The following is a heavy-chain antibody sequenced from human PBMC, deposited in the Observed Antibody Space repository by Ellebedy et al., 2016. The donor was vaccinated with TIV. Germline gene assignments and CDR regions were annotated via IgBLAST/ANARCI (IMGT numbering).Heavy chain of an antibody. Sequence: PGGSLRLSCAASGFTVSDHYMDWVRQAPGKGLEWVGFIRSTAYGGTTQYAASVKGRFTISRDDSKNSLYLQMNSLKTEDTAVYYCARVYERNGYNLGGHWGQGTLVTVSS. CDR2: IRSTAYGGTT. CDR1: GFTVSDHY. V-gene: IGHV3-72*01. J-gene: IGHJ4*02. D-gene: IGHD3-22*01. CDR3: ARVYERNGYNLGGH.